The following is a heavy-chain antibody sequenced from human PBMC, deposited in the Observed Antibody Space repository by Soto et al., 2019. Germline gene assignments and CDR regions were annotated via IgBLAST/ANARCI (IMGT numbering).Heavy chain of an antibody. Sequence: QVQLQESGPGLVKPSGTLSLTCAVSGGSISSGDWCWSWVRQSPGKGLEWIGEIYYSGSTTYNPSLKIRVTISADKSENQFSLRLSSVTAADTAVYYCARRGCYSIFGSLDYWGQGTLVTVSS. J-gene: IGHJ4*02. D-gene: IGHD3-22*01. CDR2: IYYSGST. CDR1: GGSISSGDW. CDR3: ARRGCYSIFGSLDY. V-gene: IGHV4-4*02.